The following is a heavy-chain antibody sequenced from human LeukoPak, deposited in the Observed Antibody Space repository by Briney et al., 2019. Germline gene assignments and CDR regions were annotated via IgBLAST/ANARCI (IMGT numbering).Heavy chain of an antibody. CDR3: ARSYDYGDHFDY. CDR2: INPSGGST. Sequence: ASVKVSCKASGYTFTSYYVHWVPQAPGQGLEWVGTINPSGGSTRYAQKFQGRVTMTRVTSTSTVYMELYSLRSEDTAVYYCARSYDYGDHFDYWGQGTLVTVSS. CDR1: GYTFTSYY. J-gene: IGHJ4*02. D-gene: IGHD4-17*01. V-gene: IGHV1-46*01.